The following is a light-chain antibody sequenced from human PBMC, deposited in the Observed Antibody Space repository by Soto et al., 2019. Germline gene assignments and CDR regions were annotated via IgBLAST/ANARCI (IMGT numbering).Light chain of an antibody. CDR2: GAS. V-gene: IGKV3-15*01. CDR3: QQYHAWPPGT. CDR1: QSVETF. J-gene: IGKJ4*01. Sequence: DIVMTQSPSILSVSPGERATISCRASQSVETFLVWFQHKAGQAPRLLIFGASTRAAGVPARFSGGGSGTEFTLTIDSLRSEDFAVYFCQQYHAWPPGTFGGGTKVEIK.